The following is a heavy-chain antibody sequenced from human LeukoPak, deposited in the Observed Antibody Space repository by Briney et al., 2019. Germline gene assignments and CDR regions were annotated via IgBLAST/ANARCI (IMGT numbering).Heavy chain of an antibody. D-gene: IGHD3-3*01. CDR1: GGSISSYY. Sequence: SETLSLTCTVSGGSISSYYWSWIRQPAGKGLEWIGRIYTSGNTNYNPSLKSRITMSVDTSKNQFSLKLNSVTPEDTAVYYCARSVSGTYYDFWSGPLAAWFDPWGQGTLVTVSS. V-gene: IGHV4-4*07. J-gene: IGHJ5*02. CDR3: ARSVSGTYYDFWSGPLAAWFDP. CDR2: IYTSGNT.